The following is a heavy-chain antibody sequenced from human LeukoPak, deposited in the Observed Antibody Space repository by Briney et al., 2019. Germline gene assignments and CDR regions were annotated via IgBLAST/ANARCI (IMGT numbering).Heavy chain of an antibody. CDR1: GFTFNVYS. D-gene: IGHD3-10*01. J-gene: IGHJ4*02. Sequence: PGGSLRLSCAASGFTFNVYSMNWVRQAPGKGLEWVSFISSSLDSNIYYADSVKGRFTISRDNAKNSLYLQMNSLRAEDTAVYYCARHLLWFGELSGGFDYWGQGTLVTVSS. CDR3: ARHLLWFGELSGGFDY. CDR2: ISSSLDSNI. V-gene: IGHV3-48*01.